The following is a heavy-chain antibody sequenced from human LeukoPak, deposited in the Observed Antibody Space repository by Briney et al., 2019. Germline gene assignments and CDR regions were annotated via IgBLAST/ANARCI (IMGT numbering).Heavy chain of an antibody. Sequence: SVKVSCKASGGTSSSYAISWVRQAPRQGLEWMGGIIPIFGTANYAQKFQGRVTITADKSTSTAYMELSSLRSEDTAVYYCARVGDDCSSTSCTTYNWFDPWGQGTLVTVSS. CDR3: ARVGDDCSSTSCTTYNWFDP. V-gene: IGHV1-69*06. CDR2: IIPIFGTA. J-gene: IGHJ5*02. CDR1: GGTSSSYA. D-gene: IGHD2-2*01.